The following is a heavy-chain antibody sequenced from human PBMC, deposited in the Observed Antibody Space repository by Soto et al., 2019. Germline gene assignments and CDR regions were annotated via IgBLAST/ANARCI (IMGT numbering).Heavy chain of an antibody. CDR3: AKPWNDAYNYYGMDV. CDR1: GFSFSTYA. D-gene: IGHD1-1*01. Sequence: QVQLVESGGGVVQPGRSLRLSCAVSGFSFSTYAMHWVRQAPGKGLEWVAVIWYDGSDKYYADSVKGRFTISRDNSKNTVYLQMNRLRAEDTAVYYCAKPWNDAYNYYGMDVW. CDR2: IWYDGSDK. V-gene: IGHV3-33*06. J-gene: IGHJ6*01.